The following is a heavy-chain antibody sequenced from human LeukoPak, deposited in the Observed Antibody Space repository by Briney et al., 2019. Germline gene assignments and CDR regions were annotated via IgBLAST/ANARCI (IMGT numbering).Heavy chain of an antibody. J-gene: IGHJ4*02. D-gene: IGHD2-2*01. CDR3: ARDKDLPYYFDY. CDR2: IWYDGSNK. CDR1: GFTFSSYG. V-gene: IGHV3-33*01. Sequence: GGSLRLFCAASGFTFSSYGMHWVRQAPGKGLEWVAVIWYDGSNKYYADSVKGRFTISRDNSKNTLYLQMNSLRAEDTAVYYCARDKDLPYYFDYWGQGTLVTASS.